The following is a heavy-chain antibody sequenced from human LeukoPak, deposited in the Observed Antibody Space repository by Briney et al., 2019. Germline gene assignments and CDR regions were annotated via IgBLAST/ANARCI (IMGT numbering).Heavy chain of an antibody. CDR3: ARYYGDYVIGYFDY. J-gene: IGHJ4*02. CDR1: GFTVSSNY. CDR2: NYSGGST. V-gene: IGHV3-53*04. D-gene: IGHD4-17*01. Sequence: GGSLRLSCAASGFTVSSNYMSWVRQAPGKGLEWVSVNYSGGSTYYADSVKGRFTISRHNSKNTLYLQMNSLRAEDTAVYYCARYYGDYVIGYFDYWGQGTLVTVSS.